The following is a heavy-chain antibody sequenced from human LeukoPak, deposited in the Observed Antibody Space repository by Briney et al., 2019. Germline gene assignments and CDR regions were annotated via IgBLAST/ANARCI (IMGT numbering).Heavy chain of an antibody. Sequence: SVKVSCKASGGTFSSYAISWVRQAPGQGLDWMGGIIPIFGTANYAQKFQGRVTITTDESTSTAYMELSSLRSEDTAVYYCARFLYSSGPALYYWGQGTLVTVSS. J-gene: IGHJ4*02. D-gene: IGHD6-19*01. V-gene: IGHV1-69*05. CDR1: GGTFSSYA. CDR3: ARFLYSSGPALYY. CDR2: IIPIFGTA.